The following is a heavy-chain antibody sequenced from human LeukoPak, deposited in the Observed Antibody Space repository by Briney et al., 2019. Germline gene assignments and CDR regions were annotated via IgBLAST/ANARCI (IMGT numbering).Heavy chain of an antibody. CDR2: IYYSGST. D-gene: IGHD3-22*01. J-gene: IGHJ4*02. CDR3: ASSRPPYYDSSGYDC. Sequence: SETLSLTCTVSGGSISSYYWSWIRQPPGKGLEWIGYIYYSGSTNYNPSLKSRVTISVDTSRNQFSLKLSSVTAADTAVYYCASSRPPYYDSSGYDCWGQGTLVTVSS. V-gene: IGHV4-59*01. CDR1: GGSISSYY.